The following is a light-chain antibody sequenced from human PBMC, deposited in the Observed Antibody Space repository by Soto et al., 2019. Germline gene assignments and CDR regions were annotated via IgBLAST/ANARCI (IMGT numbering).Light chain of an antibody. J-gene: IGLJ1*01. Sequence: QSVLTQPPSVSGSPGQSVAISCTGTSSDVGSYNRVAWYQQSPGTAPKLMIYEVSNRPSGVPDRFSGSKSGNTASLTISGLQAEDEADYYCSSFTSSSTYVFGTGPSSPS. CDR2: EVS. CDR1: SSDVGSYNR. CDR3: SSFTSSSTYV. V-gene: IGLV2-18*02.